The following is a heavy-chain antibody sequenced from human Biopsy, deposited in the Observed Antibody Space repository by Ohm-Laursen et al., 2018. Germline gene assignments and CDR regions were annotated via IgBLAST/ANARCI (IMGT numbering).Heavy chain of an antibody. D-gene: IGHD3-22*01. CDR1: GVSISSYF. CDR3: AAYYYDSSGYFYAFHY. J-gene: IGHJ4*02. V-gene: IGHV4-59*08. CDR2: VSYSGNT. Sequence: GTLSLTCSVSGVSISSYFWSWIRQPLGKGLEWIGYVSYSGNTKYNPSLRSRVIISADTSKNQFSLKLSSVTAADTAMYYCAAYYYDSSGYFYAFHYWGQGTLVTVSS.